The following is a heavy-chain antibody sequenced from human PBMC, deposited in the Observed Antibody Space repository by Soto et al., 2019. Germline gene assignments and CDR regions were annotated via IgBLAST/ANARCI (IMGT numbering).Heavy chain of an antibody. CDR1: GFTFSSYG. CDR2: ISYDGSNK. V-gene: IGHV3-30*03. D-gene: IGHD1-26*01. J-gene: IGHJ3*02. CDR3: ARDPVEMRVGDAFDI. Sequence: TGGSLRLSCAASGFTFSSYGMHWVRQAPGKGLEWVAVISYDGSNKYYADSVKGRFTISRDNSKNTLYLQMNSLSAEDTAVYYCARDPVEMRVGDAFDIWGQGTMVTVSS.